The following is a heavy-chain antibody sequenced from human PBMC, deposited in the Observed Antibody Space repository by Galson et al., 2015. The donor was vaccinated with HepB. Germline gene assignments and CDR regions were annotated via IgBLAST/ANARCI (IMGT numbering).Heavy chain of an antibody. CDR2: ISVYNGKT. V-gene: IGHV1-18*01. CDR1: DYTFTRFG. J-gene: IGHJ4*02. D-gene: IGHD5-24*01. Sequence: SVKVSCKASDYTFTRFGISWVRQAPGQGLEWMGWISVYNGKTDYAQKFQGRVTMTADTSTNLTITAYMELRSLISDDTAVYYCAEGGMATIGGPTFDSWGQGTLVTVSS. CDR3: AEGGMATIGGPTFDS.